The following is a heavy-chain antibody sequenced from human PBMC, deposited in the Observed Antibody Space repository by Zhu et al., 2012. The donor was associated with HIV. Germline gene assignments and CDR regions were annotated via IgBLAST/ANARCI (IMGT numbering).Heavy chain of an antibody. CDR2: IYTSGST. CDR1: GGSISSYY. Sequence: QVQLQESGPGLVKPSETLSLTCTVSGGSISSYYWSWIRQPPGKGLEWIGYIYTSGSTNYNPSLKSRVTISVDTSKNQFSLKLSSVTAADTAVYYCARFPYGSGDSGWFDPWGQGTLVIVSS. V-gene: IGHV4-4*09. CDR3: ARFPYGSGDSGWFDP. J-gene: IGHJ5*02. D-gene: IGHD3-10*01.